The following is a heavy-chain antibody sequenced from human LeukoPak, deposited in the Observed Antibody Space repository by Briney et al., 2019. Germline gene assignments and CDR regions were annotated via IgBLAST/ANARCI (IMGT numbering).Heavy chain of an antibody. CDR1: GYTFTGYY. J-gene: IGHJ6*03. CDR3: ARGYYDSSGYYSYYYYYMDV. V-gene: IGHV1-2*02. CDR2: INPNSGGT. D-gene: IGHD3-22*01. Sequence: ASVKGSCKASGYTFTGYYMHWVRQAPGQGLEWMGWINPNSGGTNYAQKFQGRVTMTRDTSISTAYMELSRLRSDDTAVYYCARGYYDSSGYYSYYYYYMDVWGKGTTVTISS.